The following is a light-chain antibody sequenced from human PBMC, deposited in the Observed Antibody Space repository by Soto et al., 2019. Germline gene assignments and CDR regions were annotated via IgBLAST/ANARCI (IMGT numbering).Light chain of an antibody. J-gene: IGLJ1*01. Sequence: QSALTQPRSVSGSPGQSVTISATGPSSDVGGYKYVSWYQQKPGKAPKLIIYGVSRWPSGVPNRFSGSKSGNRASLTISGLQAEDEGDYYCCSYAGGPEVFGTGTKLTVL. CDR1: SSDVGGYKY. CDR3: CSYAGGPEV. CDR2: GVS. V-gene: IGLV2-11*01.